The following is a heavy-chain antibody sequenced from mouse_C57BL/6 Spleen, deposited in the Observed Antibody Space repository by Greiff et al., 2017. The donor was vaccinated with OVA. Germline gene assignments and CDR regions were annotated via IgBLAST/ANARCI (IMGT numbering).Heavy chain of an antibody. CDR2: INPGSGGT. Sequence: VQLQQSGAELVRPGTSVKVSCKASGYAFTNYLIEWVKQRPGQGLEWIGVINPGSGGTNYNEKFKGKATLTADKSSSTAYMPLSSLTSEDSAVYFCASHYSKENYFDYWGQGTTLTVSS. J-gene: IGHJ2*01. D-gene: IGHD2-5*01. CDR1: GYAFTNYL. V-gene: IGHV1-54*01. CDR3: ASHYSKENYFDY.